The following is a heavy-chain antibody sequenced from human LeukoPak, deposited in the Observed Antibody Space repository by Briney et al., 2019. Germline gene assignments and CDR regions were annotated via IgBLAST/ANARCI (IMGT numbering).Heavy chain of an antibody. V-gene: IGHV3-23*01. Sequence: GGSLRFSCTASGFTFITYAMNWVRQVPGKGLEWVSAISGSGGSTYYADSVKGRFTISRDNSKNTLYLQMNSLRAEDTAVYYCATDYYDSSGYFPDFDYWGQGTLVTVSS. CDR2: ISGSGGST. J-gene: IGHJ4*02. CDR3: ATDYYDSSGYFPDFDY. D-gene: IGHD3-22*01. CDR1: GFTFITYA.